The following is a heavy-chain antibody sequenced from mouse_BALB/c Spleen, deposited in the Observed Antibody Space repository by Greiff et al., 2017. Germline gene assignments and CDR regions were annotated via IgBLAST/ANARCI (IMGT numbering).Heavy chain of an antibody. Sequence: VQLQQSGAELVKPGASVKLSCTASGFNIKDTYMHWVKQRPEQGLEWIGRIDPANGNTKYDPKFQGKATITADTSSNTAYLQLSSLTSEDTAVYYCARQLGLRSAWFAYWGQGTLVTVSA. CDR3: ARQLGLRSAWFAY. J-gene: IGHJ3*01. CDR1: GFNIKDTY. V-gene: IGHV14-3*02. D-gene: IGHD3-1*01. CDR2: IDPANGNT.